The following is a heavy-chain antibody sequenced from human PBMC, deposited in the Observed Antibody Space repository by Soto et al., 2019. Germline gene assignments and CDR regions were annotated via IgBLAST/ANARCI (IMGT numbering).Heavy chain of an antibody. V-gene: IGHV4-39*07. CDR2: IYYSGST. CDR1: GGSISSSSYY. D-gene: IGHD2-8*02. Sequence: SETLSLTCTVSGGSISSSSYYWGWIRQPPGKGLEWIGSIYYSGSTYYNPSLKSRVTISVDTSKNQFSLKLSSVTAADTAVYYCARDSLTGNWFDPWGQGTLVTVSS. CDR3: ARDSLTGNWFDP. J-gene: IGHJ5*02.